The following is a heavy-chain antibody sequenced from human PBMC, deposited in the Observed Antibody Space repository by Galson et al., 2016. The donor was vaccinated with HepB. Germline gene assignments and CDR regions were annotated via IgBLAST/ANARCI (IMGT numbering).Heavy chain of an antibody. J-gene: IGHJ4*02. CDR1: GFSLSTPGMR. CDR3: ARLDSSGYCSYLFDY. V-gene: IGHV2-70*04. CDR2: IDWADEK. D-gene: IGHD3-22*01. Sequence: PALVKPTQTLKLTCTFSGFSLSTPGMRVSWIRQAPGKALEWLARIDWADEKFYSTSLKTRLTISKDTSKNQVVLTLTNMDPVDTGTYYCARLDSSGYCSYLFDYWGQGTLVTVSS.